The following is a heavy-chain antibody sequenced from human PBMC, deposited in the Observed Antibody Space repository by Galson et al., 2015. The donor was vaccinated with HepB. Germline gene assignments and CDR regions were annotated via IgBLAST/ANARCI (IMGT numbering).Heavy chain of an antibody. V-gene: IGHV3-74*01. CDR3: ARTRGAAAGIFDY. CDR2: INSDGTYI. J-gene: IGHJ4*02. Sequence: SLRLSCAASGFTFSSYWMHWVRQAPGKGLVWVSRINSDGTYITYADSVKGRFTISRDHAKNTQYLQMNSPRAEDTALYYCARTRGAAAGIFDYWGQGTLVTVSS. CDR1: GFTFSSYW. D-gene: IGHD6-13*01.